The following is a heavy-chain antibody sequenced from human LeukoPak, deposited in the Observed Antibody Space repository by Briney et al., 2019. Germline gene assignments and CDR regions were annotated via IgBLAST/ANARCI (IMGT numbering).Heavy chain of an antibody. V-gene: IGHV3-23*01. CDR3: AKVGGGYSGYDY. CDR2: ISGSGGST. J-gene: IGHJ4*02. D-gene: IGHD5-12*01. CDR1: GFTFSSYA. Sequence: GGSLRLSCAAPGFTFSSYAMSWVRQAPGKGLEWVSAISGSGGSTYYADSVKGRFTISRDNSKNTLYLQMNSLRAEDTAVYYCAKVGGGYSGYDYWGQGTLVTVSS.